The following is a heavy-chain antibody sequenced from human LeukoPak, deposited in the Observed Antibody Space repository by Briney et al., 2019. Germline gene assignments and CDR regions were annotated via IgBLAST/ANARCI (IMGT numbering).Heavy chain of an antibody. CDR3: ARSNCNSCHLGVWYYFDY. CDR1: GITVSSTY. CDR2: IYSDGST. Sequence: GGSLRLSCAASGITVSSTYMSWVRQAPGKGLEWVSVIYSDGSTYYADSVKGRFTISRDNSKNTLYLQMNSLRAEDTAVYYCARSNCNSCHLGVWYYFDYWGQGTLVTVSS. J-gene: IGHJ4*02. D-gene: IGHD1/OR15-1a*01. V-gene: IGHV3-66*01.